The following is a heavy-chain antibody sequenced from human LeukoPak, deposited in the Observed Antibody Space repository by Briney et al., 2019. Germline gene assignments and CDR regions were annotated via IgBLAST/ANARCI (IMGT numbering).Heavy chain of an antibody. J-gene: IGHJ4*02. CDR3: AKGYYDSSGYGHDY. D-gene: IGHD3-22*01. CDR1: GFTFSSYA. V-gene: IGHV3-23*01. Sequence: GGSLRLSCAASGFTFSSYAMSWVRQAPGKGLEWVSAISGSGGSTYYADSVKGRFTISRDNSKNTLYLQMNSLRAEDTAVYYCAKGYYDSSGYGHDYWGQGTLSPSPQ. CDR2: ISGSGGST.